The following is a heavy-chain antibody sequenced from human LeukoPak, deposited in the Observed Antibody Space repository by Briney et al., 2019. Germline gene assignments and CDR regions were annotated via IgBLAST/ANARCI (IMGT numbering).Heavy chain of an antibody. CDR1: GFTFSSYA. J-gene: IGHJ6*02. CDR3: AKDGKYCSGGSCHYYYYYYGMDV. Sequence: GGSLRLSCAASGFTFSSYAMHWVRQAPGKGLEWVAVISYDGSNKYYADSVKGRFTISRDNSKNTLYLQMNSLRAEDTAVYYCAKDGKYCSGGSCHYYYYYYGMDVWGQGTTVTVSS. V-gene: IGHV3-30-3*01. D-gene: IGHD2-15*01. CDR2: ISYDGSNK.